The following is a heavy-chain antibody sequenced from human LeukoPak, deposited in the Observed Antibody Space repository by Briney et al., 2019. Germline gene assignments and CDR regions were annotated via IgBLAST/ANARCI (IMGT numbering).Heavy chain of an antibody. CDR1: GFTFSDFW. D-gene: IGHD6-13*01. J-gene: IGHJ4*01. CDR2: INQNGGET. V-gene: IGHV3-7*01. CDR3: ARDGTAPGLYFDL. Sequence: GGSLRLSCAVAGFTFSDFWMNWVRRSPGKGLEWVASINQNGGETSYVDSVKGRFTISRDNPKNSLYLQMSSLRAEDTAVYYCARDGTAPGLYFDLWGQGTLVTVSS.